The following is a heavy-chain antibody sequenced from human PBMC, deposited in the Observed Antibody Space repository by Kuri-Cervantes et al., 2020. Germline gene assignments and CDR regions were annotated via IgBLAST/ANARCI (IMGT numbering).Heavy chain of an antibody. Sequence: LSLTCTVSGGSISRYYWSWIRQPPGKGLEWVSYISSSGSTIYYADSVKGRFTVSRDNAKNSLYLQMNSLRAEDTAVYYCARDPCGGDCTYYFDYWGQGTLVTVSS. V-gene: IGHV3-11*04. CDR3: ARDPCGGDCTYYFDY. J-gene: IGHJ4*02. CDR2: ISSSGSTI. CDR1: GGSISRYY. D-gene: IGHD2-21*02.